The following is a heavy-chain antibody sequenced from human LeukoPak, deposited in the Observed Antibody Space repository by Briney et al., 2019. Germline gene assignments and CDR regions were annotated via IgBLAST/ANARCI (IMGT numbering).Heavy chain of an antibody. Sequence: SETLSLTCTVSGGSISSSSYYWGWIRQPPGKGLEWIGSIYYSGGTYYNPSLKSRVTISVDTSKNQFSLKLSSVTAADPAVYYCARRASYYYDSSGYYYYYYYMDVWGKGTTVTVSS. V-gene: IGHV4-39*01. CDR2: IYYSGGT. CDR1: GGSISSSSYY. J-gene: IGHJ6*03. CDR3: ARRASYYYDSSGYYYYYYYMDV. D-gene: IGHD3-22*01.